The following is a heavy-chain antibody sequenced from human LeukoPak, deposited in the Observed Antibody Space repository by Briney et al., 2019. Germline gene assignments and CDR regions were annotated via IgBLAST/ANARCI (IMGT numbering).Heavy chain of an antibody. CDR1: GGSISSYY. V-gene: IGHV4-59*01. Sequence: SETLSLTCTVSGGSISSYYWSWIRQPPGKGLEWIGYIYYSGSTNYNPSLKSRVTISVDTSKNQYSLKLSSVTAADTAVYYCARAENNWFDPWGQGTLVTVSS. CDR2: IYYSGST. CDR3: ARAENNWFDP. J-gene: IGHJ5*02.